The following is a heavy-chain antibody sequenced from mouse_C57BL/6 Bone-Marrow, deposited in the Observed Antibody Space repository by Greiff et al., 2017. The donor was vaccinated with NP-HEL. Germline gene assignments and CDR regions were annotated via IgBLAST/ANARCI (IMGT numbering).Heavy chain of an antibody. D-gene: IGHD1-1*01. V-gene: IGHV1-81*01. J-gene: IGHJ2*01. CDR1: GYTFTSYG. CDR2: IYPRSGNT. Sequence: VQLQQSGAELARPGASVKLSCKASGYTFTSYGISWVKQRTGQGLEWIGEIYPRSGNTYYNEKFKGKATLTADKSSSTAYMERRSLTSEDSAVYFCARWGDYYGLDYWGQGTTLTVSA. CDR3: ARWGDYYGLDY.